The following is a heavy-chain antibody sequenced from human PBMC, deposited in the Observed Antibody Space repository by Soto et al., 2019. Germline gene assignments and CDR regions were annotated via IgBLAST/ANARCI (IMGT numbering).Heavy chain of an antibody. CDR2: IRSKADGGTT. CDR1: GFTFSNVW. J-gene: IGHJ3*01. Sequence: GGSLRLSCAASGFTFSNVWMSWVRQVPGKGLEWVGRIRSKADGGTTDNAAPVKGRFTISRDDSKDTLYLEMNSLKSEDTAVYYCTTGRDLWGQGTMVTGSS. CDR3: TTGRDL. V-gene: IGHV3-15*01.